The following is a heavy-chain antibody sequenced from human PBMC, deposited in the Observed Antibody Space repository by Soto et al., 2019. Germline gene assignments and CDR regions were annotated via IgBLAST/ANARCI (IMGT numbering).Heavy chain of an antibody. J-gene: IGHJ6*02. CDR1: GGSISSSNW. D-gene: IGHD3-3*01. V-gene: IGHV4-4*02. Sequence: SETLSLTCAVSGGSISSSNWWSWVRQPPGKGLEWIGEIYHSGSTNYNPSLKSRVTISVDKSKNQFSLKLSSVTAADTAVYYCARAESLLVTYYDFWSGSYYYYGTDVWGQGITVTVSS. CDR2: IYHSGST. CDR3: ARAESLLVTYYDFWSGSYYYYGTDV.